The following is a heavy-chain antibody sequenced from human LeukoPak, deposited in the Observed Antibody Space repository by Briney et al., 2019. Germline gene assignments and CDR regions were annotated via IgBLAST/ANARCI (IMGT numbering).Heavy chain of an antibody. V-gene: IGHV3-33*01. D-gene: IGHD6-6*01. CDR2: IWYDGSQK. CDR3: ARDLAAGRLEI. Sequence: GGSLRLSCAASGFTFSNHGMHWVRQAPGKGLEWVAYIWYDGSQKYYADSVKGRFTISRDIAKNSLYLQMNSLRAEDTAVYYCARDLAAGRLEIRGQGTLVTVSS. CDR1: GFTFSNHG. J-gene: IGHJ4*02.